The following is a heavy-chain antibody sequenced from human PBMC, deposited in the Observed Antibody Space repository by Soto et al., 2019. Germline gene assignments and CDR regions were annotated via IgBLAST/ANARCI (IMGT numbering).Heavy chain of an antibody. Sequence: PSYTLSLTCTVSVDSISSGDYYWGWIRQHPGRGLEWIGYISYSGITYYNPSLKSRLTISLDTSKNQFSLELNSVTAADTAIYYCARYHDFWSSAADDFYAWGQGTMVTVSS. J-gene: IGHJ3*01. D-gene: IGHD3-3*01. CDR3: ARYHDFWSSAADDFYA. V-gene: IGHV4-31*02. CDR1: VDSISSGDYY. CDR2: ISYSGIT.